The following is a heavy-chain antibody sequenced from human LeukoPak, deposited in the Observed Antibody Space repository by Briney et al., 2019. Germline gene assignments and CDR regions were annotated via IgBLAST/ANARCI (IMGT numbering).Heavy chain of an antibody. CDR2: IYHSGST. D-gene: IGHD3-10*01. CDR1: GYSISSGYY. CDR3: ARGKLYLVGYYGSGSYYNY. J-gene: IGHJ4*02. V-gene: IGHV4-38-2*02. Sequence: SETLSLTCTVSGYSISSGYYWGWIRQPPGKGLEWIASIYHSGSTYYNPSLKSRVTISVDTSKNQFSLKLSSVTAADTAVYYCARGKLYLVGYYGSGSYYNYWGQGTLVTVSS.